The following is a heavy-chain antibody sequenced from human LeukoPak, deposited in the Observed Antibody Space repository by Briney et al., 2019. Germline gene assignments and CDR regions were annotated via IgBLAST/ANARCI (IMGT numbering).Heavy chain of an antibody. CDR1: GFTFSSFG. D-gene: IGHD3-10*01. Sequence: GGSLRLSCAASGFTFSSFGMHWVRQAPGKGLEWVAFIRYDGSIKHYADSVKGRFTISRDNSKNTLYLEVISLTAEDTAVYYCAKDDAWLRFGEWSQGTLVTVSS. J-gene: IGHJ4*02. V-gene: IGHV3-30*02. CDR2: IRYDGSIK. CDR3: AKDDAWLRFGE.